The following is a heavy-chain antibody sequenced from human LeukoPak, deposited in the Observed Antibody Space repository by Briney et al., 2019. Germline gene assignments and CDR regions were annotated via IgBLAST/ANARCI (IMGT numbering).Heavy chain of an antibody. CDR1: GLSFSGYY. V-gene: IGHV4-34*01. J-gene: IGHJ6*04. Sequence: SETLSLTCAVYGLSFSGYYWSWIRQPPGKGLEWIGEINHSGSTNYNPSLKSRVTISVDTSKNQFSLKLSSVTAADTAVYYCAGSIYGSGIPPRYYYYGMDVWGKGTTVTVSS. CDR2: INHSGST. D-gene: IGHD3-10*01. CDR3: AGSIYGSGIPPRYYYYGMDV.